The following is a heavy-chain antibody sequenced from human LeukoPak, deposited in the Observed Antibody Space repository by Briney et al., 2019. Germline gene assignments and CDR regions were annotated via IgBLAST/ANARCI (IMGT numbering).Heavy chain of an antibody. V-gene: IGHV4-34*01. J-gene: IGHJ5*02. D-gene: IGHD1-1*01. CDR1: GGSFSGYY. Sequence: PSETLSLTCAVYGGSFSGYYWSWIRQPPGKGLEWIGEINHSGSTNYNPSLKSRVTISVGTSKNQFSLKLSSVTAADTAVYYCARGIKKLERRKNWFDPWGQGTLVTVSS. CDR2: INHSGST. CDR3: ARGIKKLERRKNWFDP.